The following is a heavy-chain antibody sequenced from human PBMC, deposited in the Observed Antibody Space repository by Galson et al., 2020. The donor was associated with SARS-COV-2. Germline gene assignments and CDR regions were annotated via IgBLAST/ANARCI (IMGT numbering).Heavy chain of an antibody. CDR2: ISDTGST. Sequence: SETLSLTCTVSGGSISSSYWSWIRQAPGKGLEFIGYISDTGSTNSNPSLKSRVAISIGTSKNQLFLELTSVTAADTAVYYCAQARPASSPYSCGWYYCDFWGQGIVVTVSS. D-gene: IGHD6-19*01. V-gene: IGHV4-59*01. J-gene: IGHJ4*02. CDR1: GGSISSSY. CDR3: AQARPASSPYSCGWYYCDF.